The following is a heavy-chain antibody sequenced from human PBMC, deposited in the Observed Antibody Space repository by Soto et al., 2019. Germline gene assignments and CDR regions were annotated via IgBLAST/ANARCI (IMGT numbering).Heavy chain of an antibody. CDR2: IIPILGIA. Sequence: QVQLVQSGAEVKKPGSPVKVSCKASGGTFSSYTISWVRQAPGQGLEWMGRIIPILGIANYAQKFQGRVTITADKSTSTAYMELSSLRSEDTAVYYCARDQGDGDYAFDYWGQGTLVTVSS. CDR1: GGTFSSYT. CDR3: ARDQGDGDYAFDY. V-gene: IGHV1-69*08. D-gene: IGHD4-17*01. J-gene: IGHJ4*02.